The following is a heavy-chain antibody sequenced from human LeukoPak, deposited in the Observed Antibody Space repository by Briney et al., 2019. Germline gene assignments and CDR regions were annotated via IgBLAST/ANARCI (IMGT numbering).Heavy chain of an antibody. CDR1: GFTFSSYW. V-gene: IGHV3-7*01. Sequence: GGSLRLSCAASGFTFSSYWMSWVRQAPGKGLEWVANIKQDGSEKYYVDSVKGRFTISRDNAKNSLYLQMNSLRTEDTAVYYCARDYRGYRAPYYFDYWGQGNLVTVSS. J-gene: IGHJ4*02. CDR3: ARDYRGYRAPYYFDY. CDR2: IKQDGSEK. D-gene: IGHD2-15*01.